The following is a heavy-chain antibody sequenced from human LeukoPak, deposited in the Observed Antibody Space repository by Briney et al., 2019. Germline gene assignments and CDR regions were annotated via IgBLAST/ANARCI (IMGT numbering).Heavy chain of an antibody. D-gene: IGHD5-24*01. CDR1: GGSISSGSYY. Sequence: SETLSLTCTVSGGSISSGSYYWSRIRQPAGKGLEWIGRIYTSGSTNYNPSLKSRVTISIDTSKNQFSLKLSSVTAADTAVYYCARVHDGYNYYWGQGTLVTVSS. V-gene: IGHV4-61*02. J-gene: IGHJ4*02. CDR2: IYTSGST. CDR3: ARVHDGYNYY.